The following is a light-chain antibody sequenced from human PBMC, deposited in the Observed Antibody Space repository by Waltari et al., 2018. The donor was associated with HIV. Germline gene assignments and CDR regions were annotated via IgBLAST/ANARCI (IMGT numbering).Light chain of an antibody. CDR1: QSLLHSNGYNY. CDR2: LGS. V-gene: IGKV2-28*01. J-gene: IGKJ3*01. Sequence: DIVMTQSPLSLSVTPGQPASISCRSSQSLLHSNGYNYLDWYLQKPGQSPQLRIYLGSKRASGVPYRLSGRGSGTDFTLKISRVEAGDVGVYYCKQARQTLFAVGPGTKVDTK. CDR3: KQARQTLFA.